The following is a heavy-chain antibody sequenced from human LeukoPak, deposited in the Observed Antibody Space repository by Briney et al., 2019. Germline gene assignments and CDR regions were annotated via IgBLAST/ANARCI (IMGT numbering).Heavy chain of an antibody. CDR2: ISGGGTPT. J-gene: IGHJ1*01. CDR1: GFTLSSNY. V-gene: IGHV3-23*01. Sequence: GGSLRLSCAASGFTLSSNYMSWVRQTPGKGLEWVSAISGGGTPTFYADSVKGRFITSRDNSKNTLYLQMNSLRVEDTAVYYCARDLDDYNDFPPIFQYWGQGTQVIVSS. D-gene: IGHD5-24*01. CDR3: ARDLDDYNDFPPIFQY.